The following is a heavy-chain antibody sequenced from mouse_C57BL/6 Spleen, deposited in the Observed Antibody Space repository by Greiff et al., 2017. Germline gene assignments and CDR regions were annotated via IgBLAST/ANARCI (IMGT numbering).Heavy chain of an antibody. Sequence: QVQLQQPGAELVMPGASVKLSCKASGYTFTSYWMHWVKQRPGQGLEWIGEIDPSDSYTNYNQKFKGKSTLTVDKSSSTAYMQLSSLTSEDSAVYCCARGLEYGYWGQGTTLPVSS. CDR2: IDPSDSYT. CDR1: GYTFTSYW. V-gene: IGHV1-69*01. J-gene: IGHJ2*01. CDR3: ARGLEYGY. D-gene: IGHD1-1*02.